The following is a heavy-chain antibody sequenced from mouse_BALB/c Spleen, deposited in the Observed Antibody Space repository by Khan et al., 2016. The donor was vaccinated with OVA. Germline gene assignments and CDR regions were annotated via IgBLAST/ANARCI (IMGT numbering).Heavy chain of an antibody. V-gene: IGHV1S137*01. CDR3: ARGGRFAY. CDR2: ISTYYGDA. J-gene: IGHJ3*01. D-gene: IGHD3-3*01. Sequence: VQVVESGAELVRPGVSVKISCKGSGYTFTDYAMHWVKQSHAKSLEWIGVISTYYGDASYNQKFKGKATMTVDKSSSTAYMELARLTSEDSAIYYCARGGRFAYWGQGTLVTVSA. CDR1: GYTFTDYA.